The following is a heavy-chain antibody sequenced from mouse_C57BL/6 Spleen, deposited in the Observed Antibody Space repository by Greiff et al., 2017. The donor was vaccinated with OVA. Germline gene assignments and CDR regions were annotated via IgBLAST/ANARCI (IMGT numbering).Heavy chain of an antibody. Sequence: VQLQQSGAELVRPGASVKLSCKASGYTFTDYYINWVKQRPGQGLEWIARIYPGSGNTYYNEKFKGKATLTAEKSSSTAYMQLSSLTSEDSAVYFCARGDSLEAMDYWGQGTSVTVSS. CDR1: GYTFTDYY. V-gene: IGHV1-76*01. CDR2: IYPGSGNT. J-gene: IGHJ4*01. CDR3: ARGDSLEAMDY.